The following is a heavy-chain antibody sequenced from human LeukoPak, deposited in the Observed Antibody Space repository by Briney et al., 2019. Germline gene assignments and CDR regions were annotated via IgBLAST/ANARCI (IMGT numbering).Heavy chain of an antibody. J-gene: IGHJ4*02. V-gene: IGHV3-7*01. D-gene: IGHD2-8*01. CDR3: ARDNNGPDY. CDR1: GFTFSTYW. CDR2: IKQDESEI. Sequence: GGSLRLSCAASGFTFSTYWMTWVRQAPGKGLEWVANIKQDESEIYYVDSVKGRFTISRDNAKNSVYLQMSSLTAEDTAVYYCARDNNGPDYWGQGTLVTVSS.